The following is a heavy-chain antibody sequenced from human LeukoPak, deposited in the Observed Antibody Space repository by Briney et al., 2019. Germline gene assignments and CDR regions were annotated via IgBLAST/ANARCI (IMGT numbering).Heavy chain of an antibody. D-gene: IGHD2-8*01. V-gene: IGHV3-74*01. J-gene: IGHJ3*02. CDR2: INNDGSGT. CDR1: GFTFSSYW. CDR3: ASHTGAGVAFRPFHI. Sequence: GGSLRLSCAASGFTFSSYWMHWVRQAPGKGPVWVSRINNDGSGTTYADSVKGRFTISRDDAKNTLYLQMNSLRAEDTALYYCASHTGAGVAFRPFHIWGQGTMVTVSS.